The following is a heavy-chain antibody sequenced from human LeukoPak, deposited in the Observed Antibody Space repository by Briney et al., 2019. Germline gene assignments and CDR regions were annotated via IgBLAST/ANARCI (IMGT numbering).Heavy chain of an antibody. Sequence: PGGSLRLSCAASGFAFSFYAMSWLRRPPGKGLEWVSTINANSGTTSYAASVRGRFTISRDNSKNTLYLQVNTLRADDTATYYCAKPISGGLAVTADWFHPWGQGTLVVVSS. CDR1: GFAFSFYA. V-gene: IGHV3-23*01. D-gene: IGHD6-19*01. CDR2: INANSGTT. J-gene: IGHJ5*01. CDR3: AKPISGGLAVTADWFHP.